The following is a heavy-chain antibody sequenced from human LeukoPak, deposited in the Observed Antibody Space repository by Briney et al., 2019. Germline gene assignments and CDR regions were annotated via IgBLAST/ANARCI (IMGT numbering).Heavy chain of an antibody. J-gene: IGHJ4*02. CDR1: GGSISSYY. V-gene: IGHV4-59*01. Sequence: SETLSLTCTVSGGSISSYYWTWIRQPPGKGLEWIGYIFYSGSTNYNPSLKSRLTISVDTSKNQFSLKLSSVTAADTAVYYWARLRGNYFPDYWGQGTPVTVSS. CDR2: IFYSGST. CDR3: ARLRGNYFPDY. D-gene: IGHD4-11*01.